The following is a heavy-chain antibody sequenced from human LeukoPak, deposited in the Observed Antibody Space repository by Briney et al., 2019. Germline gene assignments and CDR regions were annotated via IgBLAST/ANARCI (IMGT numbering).Heavy chain of an antibody. CDR3: ARERGTWIQKYFQH. CDR2: INAGNGNT. J-gene: IGHJ1*01. Sequence: ASVKVSCKASGNTFTSYAMHWVRQAPGQRLEWMGWINAGNGNTKYSQKFQGRVTITRDTSASTAYMELSSLRSEDTAVYYCARERGTWIQKYFQHWGQGTLVTVSS. CDR1: GNTFTSYA. V-gene: IGHV1-3*01. D-gene: IGHD5-18*01.